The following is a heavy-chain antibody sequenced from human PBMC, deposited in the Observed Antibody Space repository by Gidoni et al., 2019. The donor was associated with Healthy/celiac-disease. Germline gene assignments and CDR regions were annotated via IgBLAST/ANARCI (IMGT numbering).Heavy chain of an antibody. J-gene: IGHJ3*02. CDR2: IYYSGST. CDR1: GGSISSGGYY. D-gene: IGHD3-10*01. V-gene: IGHV4-31*03. Sequence: QVQLQESGPGLVKPSQTLSLTCPVSGGSISSGGYYWSWIRQHPGKGLEWIGYIYYSGSTYYNPSLKSRVTISVDTSKNQFSLKLSSVTAADTAVYYCVRGSSLHAFDIWGQGTMVTVSS. CDR3: VRGSSLHAFDI.